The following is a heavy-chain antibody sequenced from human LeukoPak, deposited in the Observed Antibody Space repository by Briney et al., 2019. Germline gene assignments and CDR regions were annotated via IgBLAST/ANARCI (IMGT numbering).Heavy chain of an antibody. D-gene: IGHD4-17*01. CDR1: GFTFSSYG. CDR3: AKPSYGDYGRYFDL. Sequence: GGSLRLSCAASGFTFSSYGMHWVRQAPGKGLEWAAFIRYDGSNKYYADSVKGRFTISRDNSKNTLYLQMNSLRAEDTAVYYCAKPSYGDYGRYFDLWGRGTLVTVSS. J-gene: IGHJ2*01. V-gene: IGHV3-30*02. CDR2: IRYDGSNK.